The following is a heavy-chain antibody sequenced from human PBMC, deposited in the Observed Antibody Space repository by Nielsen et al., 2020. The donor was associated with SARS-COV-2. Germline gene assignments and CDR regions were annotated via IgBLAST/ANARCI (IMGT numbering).Heavy chain of an antibody. J-gene: IGHJ6*02. CDR3: ARDNWGRMDV. Sequence: ETLSLTCGASGFTISSSFMSWVRQAAGKGLDWVSVIYTDGSTSYADSVKGRFTVSRDNSKNTLYLQMNSLRAEDTAMYYCARDNWGRMDVWGQGTTVTVSS. D-gene: IGHD7-27*01. V-gene: IGHV3-66*01. CDR2: IYTDGST. CDR1: GFTISSSF.